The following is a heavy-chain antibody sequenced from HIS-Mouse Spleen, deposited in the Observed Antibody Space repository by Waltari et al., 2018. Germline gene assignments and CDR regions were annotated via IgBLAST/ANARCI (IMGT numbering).Heavy chain of an antibody. CDR2: IYYSGTT. V-gene: IGHV4-39*07. D-gene: IGHD6-13*01. Sequence: QLQLQESGPGLVKPSETLSLTCTVSGGSISSSSYYWGWIRQPPGKGLEWIGSIYYSGTTYYHPSLKVRVTISVDPSKNQFALKLSSVTAADTAVYYGARECPYSSSWYDWYFDLWGRGTLVTVSS. J-gene: IGHJ2*01. CDR3: ARECPYSSSWYDWYFDL. CDR1: GGSISSSSYY.